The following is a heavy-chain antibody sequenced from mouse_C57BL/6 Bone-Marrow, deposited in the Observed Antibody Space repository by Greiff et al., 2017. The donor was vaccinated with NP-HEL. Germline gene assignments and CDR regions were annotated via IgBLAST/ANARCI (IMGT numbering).Heavy chain of an antibody. J-gene: IGHJ4*01. CDR2: ISNKANGYTT. Sequence: EVHLVESGGGLVQPGGSLSLSCAASGFTFTDYYMSWVRQPPGKGLEWLGFISNKANGYTTEYSASVKGRFTISRANYQGILYLQMHALRAEDGATYYCARYHPSGAMDYWGQGTSVTVSS. CDR3: ARYHPSGAMDY. D-gene: IGHD3-1*01. V-gene: IGHV7-3*01. CDR1: GFTFTDYY.